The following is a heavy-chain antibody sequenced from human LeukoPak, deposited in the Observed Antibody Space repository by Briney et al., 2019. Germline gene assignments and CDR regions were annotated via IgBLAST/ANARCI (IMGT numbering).Heavy chain of an antibody. Sequence: GGSLRLSCAASGFTFSSYAMSWVRQAPGKGLEWVSAISGSGGSTYYADSVKGRFTISRDNSKNTLYLQMNSLRAEDTAVYYCAKGHSYGLFAHYYYMDVWGKGTTVTVSS. CDR3: AKGHSYGLFAHYYYMDV. CDR1: GFTFSSYA. CDR2: ISGSGGST. J-gene: IGHJ6*03. V-gene: IGHV3-23*01. D-gene: IGHD5-18*01.